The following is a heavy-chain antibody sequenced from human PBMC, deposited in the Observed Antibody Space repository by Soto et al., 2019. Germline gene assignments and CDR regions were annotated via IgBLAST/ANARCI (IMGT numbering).Heavy chain of an antibody. J-gene: IGHJ6*02. CDR2: ISYDGSNK. CDR3: ARGGAAAGIGPGNYSYGMDV. V-gene: IGHV3-30-3*01. Sequence: QVQLVESGGGVVQPGRSLRLSCAASGFTFSSYAMHWVRQAPGKGLEWVAVISYDGSNKYYADSVKGRFTISRDNSKNTLYLQMNSLRAEDTAVYYCARGGAAAGIGPGNYSYGMDVWGQGTTVTVSS. CDR1: GFTFSSYA. D-gene: IGHD6-13*01.